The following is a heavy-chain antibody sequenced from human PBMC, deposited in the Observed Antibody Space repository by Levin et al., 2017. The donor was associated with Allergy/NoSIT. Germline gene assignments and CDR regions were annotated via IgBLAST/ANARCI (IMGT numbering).Heavy chain of an antibody. J-gene: IGHJ5*02. D-gene: IGHD6-6*01. Sequence: SVKVSCKASGGTFSSYAISWVRQAPGQGLEWMGGIIPIFGTANYAQKFQGRVTITADESTSTAYMELSSLRSEDTAVYYCARARVLYSSSSERRFDPWGQGTLVTVSS. CDR3: ARARVLYSSSSERRFDP. V-gene: IGHV1-69*13. CDR1: GGTFSSYA. CDR2: IIPIFGTA.